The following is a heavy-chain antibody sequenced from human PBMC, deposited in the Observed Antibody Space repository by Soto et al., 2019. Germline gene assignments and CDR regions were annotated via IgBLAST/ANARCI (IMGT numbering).Heavy chain of an antibody. D-gene: IGHD6-25*01. Sequence: QVQLVQSGAEVKKPGSSVKVSCQASGGTFNNFAFIWVRQAPGQGLEWLGGIMPVFHTTNIAQTFQDRITVTADDFTTTVYMEMTSLRYDDTAVYYCATATISPVSATLYHYGMDVWGQGTTVTVSS. V-gene: IGHV1-69*01. J-gene: IGHJ6*02. CDR3: ATATISPVSATLYHYGMDV. CDR2: IMPVFHTT. CDR1: GGTFNNFA.